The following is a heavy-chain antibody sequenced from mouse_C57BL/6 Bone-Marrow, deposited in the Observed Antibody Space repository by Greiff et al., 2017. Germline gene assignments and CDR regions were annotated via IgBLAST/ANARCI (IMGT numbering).Heavy chain of an antibody. D-gene: IGHD1-1*01. Sequence: VQLQQSGAELVRPGSSVKMSCKTSGYTFTSYGINWVKQRPGQGLEWIGYIYIGNGYTEYNEKFKGKATLTSDTSSSTAYMQLSSLTSEVSAIESCARHYEGSSPGWYFDVWGTGTTVTVSS. V-gene: IGHV1-58*01. CDR1: GYTFTSYG. J-gene: IGHJ1*03. CDR2: IYIGNGYT. CDR3: ARHYEGSSPGWYFDV.